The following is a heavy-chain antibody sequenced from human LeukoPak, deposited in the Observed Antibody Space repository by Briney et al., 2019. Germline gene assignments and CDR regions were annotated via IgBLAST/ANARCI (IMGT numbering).Heavy chain of an antibody. CDR3: ARGHDILTGYYPYYFDY. CDR2: IYSSGST. V-gene: IGHV4-61*02. CDR1: GGSISSGSYY. Sequence: SETLSLTCTVSGGSISSGSYYWSWIRQPAGKGLEWIGRIYSSGSTNYNPSRKSRVTISVDTSKNQFSLKLSSVTAADTAVYYCARGHDILTGYYPYYFDYWGQGTLVTVSS. J-gene: IGHJ4*02. D-gene: IGHD3-9*01.